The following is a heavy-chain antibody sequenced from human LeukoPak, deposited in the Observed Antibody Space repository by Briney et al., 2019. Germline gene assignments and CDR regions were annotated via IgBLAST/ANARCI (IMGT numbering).Heavy chain of an antibody. Sequence: GGSLRLSCAASGFTFSSYSMNWVRQAPGKGLEWVSYISSSSSTIYYADSVKGRFTISRDNAKNSLYLQMNSLRAEDTAVYYCARDLGTILPYYFDYWGQGTPVTVSS. J-gene: IGHJ4*02. CDR2: ISSSSSTI. CDR3: ARDLGTILPYYFDY. V-gene: IGHV3-48*01. D-gene: IGHD3-3*01. CDR1: GFTFSSYS.